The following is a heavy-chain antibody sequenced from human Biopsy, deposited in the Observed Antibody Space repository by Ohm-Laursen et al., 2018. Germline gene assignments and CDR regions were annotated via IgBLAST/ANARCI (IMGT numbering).Heavy chain of an antibody. CDR3: GRAVRNQLLTDP. Sequence: SVKVSCKASGYTFTSYDITWVRQASGQGPEWIGWLNPVSGNSNFGQKFRGRVTVTSDTSISTAYMELIGLTSDDTASYYCGRAVRNQLLTDPWGQGTLVTVTS. V-gene: IGHV1-8*01. J-gene: IGHJ5*02. CDR1: GYTFTSYD. D-gene: IGHD1-7*01. CDR2: LNPVSGNS.